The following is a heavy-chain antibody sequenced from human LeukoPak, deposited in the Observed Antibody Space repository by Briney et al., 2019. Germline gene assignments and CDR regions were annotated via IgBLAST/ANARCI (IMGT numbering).Heavy chain of an antibody. CDR2: IYYSGST. V-gene: IGHV4-39*01. CDR1: GGSISSSSYY. D-gene: IGHD1-26*01. Sequence: SETLSLTCTVSGGSISSSSYYWGWIRQPPGKGLEWIGSIYYSGSTYYNPSLKSRVTISVDTSKNQFSLKLSSVTAADTAVYYCARHQVVGAILFWYFDLWGRGTLVTVSS. J-gene: IGHJ2*01. CDR3: ARHQVVGAILFWYFDL.